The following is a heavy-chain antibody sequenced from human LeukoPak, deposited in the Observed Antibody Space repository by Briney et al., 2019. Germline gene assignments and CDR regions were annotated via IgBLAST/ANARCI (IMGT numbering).Heavy chain of an antibody. V-gene: IGHV1-2*02. J-gene: IGHJ4*02. Sequence: GASVKVSCKASGYTFTSYDINWVRQATGQGLEWMGWINPNSGGTNYAQKFQGRVTMTTDTSTSTAYMELRSLRSDDTAVYYCARERAMYYYDSSGYYSDYWGQGTLVTVSS. CDR3: ARERAMYYYDSSGYYSDY. CDR1: GYTFTSYD. D-gene: IGHD3-22*01. CDR2: INPNSGGT.